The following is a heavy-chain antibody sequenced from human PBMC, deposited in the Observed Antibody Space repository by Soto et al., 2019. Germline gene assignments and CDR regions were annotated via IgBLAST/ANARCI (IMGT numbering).Heavy chain of an antibody. CDR2: IYYSGST. Sequence: SETLSLTCAVSGVSISSSIYYWSWMRQPPGKGLEWIGSIYYSGSTYYNPSLKSRVTISVDTSKNQFSLKLSSVTAADTAVYYCARHQSHSSSYVDPWGQGTLVTSPQ. J-gene: IGHJ5*02. CDR1: GVSISSSIYY. CDR3: ARHQSHSSSYVDP. V-gene: IGHV4-39*01. D-gene: IGHD6-13*01.